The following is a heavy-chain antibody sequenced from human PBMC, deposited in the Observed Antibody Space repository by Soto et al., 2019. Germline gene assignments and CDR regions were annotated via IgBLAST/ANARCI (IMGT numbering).Heavy chain of an antibody. CDR2: ISSSGGST. D-gene: IGHD3-10*01. Sequence: EVQLLESGGGLVQPGGSLRLSCAASGFTFSSYAMSWVRQAPGKGLEWVSGISSSGGSTYYADSVKGRFTISRDNSKSTLYLQMNTLRAEDTAVYYCARGRTKSMVRGVIITPNFDLWGQGTLVTVSS. CDR1: GFTFSSYA. V-gene: IGHV3-23*01. J-gene: IGHJ4*02. CDR3: ARGRTKSMVRGVIITPNFDL.